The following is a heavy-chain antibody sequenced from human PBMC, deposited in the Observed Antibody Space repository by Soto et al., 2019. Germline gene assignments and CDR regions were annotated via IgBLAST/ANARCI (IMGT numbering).Heavy chain of an antibody. CDR2: IKEDGSEK. J-gene: IGHJ4*02. Sequence: GGSLRFSCTASGFTFSSYWMSWVRQTPGKGLEWVAYIKEDGSEKYYVDSVKGRFTVSRDNAKNSLYLQMDSLRAEDTAVYYCARDPRASSGWYYFDYWGQGALVTVSS. CDR1: GFTFSSYW. D-gene: IGHD6-19*01. V-gene: IGHV3-7*04. CDR3: ARDPRASSGWYYFDY.